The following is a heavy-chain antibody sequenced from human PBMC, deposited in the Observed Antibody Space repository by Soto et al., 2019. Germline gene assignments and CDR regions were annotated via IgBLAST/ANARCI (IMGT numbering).Heavy chain of an antibody. J-gene: IGHJ3*02. Sequence: ETLSLTCTVFGGSISSYYWSWVRRPPGKGLEWIGYVYNSGSTTYSPSFKSRVTISVDTSKNQFSLKLTSVTAADTAVYYCAREGGGSYGAFDIWGQGTMVTVSS. CDR3: AREGGGSYGAFDI. CDR2: VYNSGST. CDR1: GGSISSYY. D-gene: IGHD1-26*01. V-gene: IGHV4-59*01.